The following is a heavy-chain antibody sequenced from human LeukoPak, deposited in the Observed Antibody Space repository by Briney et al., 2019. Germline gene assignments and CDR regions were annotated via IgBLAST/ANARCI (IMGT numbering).Heavy chain of an antibody. J-gene: IGHJ6*03. CDR3: ARDPYSGTYGDTYYYYMDV. CDR1: GFTFSSYW. D-gene: IGHD1-26*01. Sequence: PGGSLRLSCAASGFTFSSYWMSWVRQAPGKGLEWVSSISDSGHNTDYADSVQGRFTISRDNARNSLYLQMNSLRAEDTAVYYCARDPYSGTYGDTYYYYMDVWGKGTTVTISS. V-gene: IGHV3-21*01. CDR2: ISDSGHNT.